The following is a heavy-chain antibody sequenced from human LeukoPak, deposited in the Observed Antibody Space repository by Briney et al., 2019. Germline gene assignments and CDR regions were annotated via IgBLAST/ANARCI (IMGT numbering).Heavy chain of an antibody. CDR2: NSGST. J-gene: IGHJ5*02. CDR1: GDSISGYY. Sequence: SETLSLTCTVSGDSISGYYWSWIRQPPGKALEWIGYNSGSTNYNPSLKSRVTISVDTSKNQFSLKLSSVTAADTAVYYCARVTDIVVVPAAIRSINWFDPWGQGTLVTVSS. CDR3: ARVTDIVVVPAAIRSINWFDP. D-gene: IGHD2-2*01. V-gene: IGHV4-59*12.